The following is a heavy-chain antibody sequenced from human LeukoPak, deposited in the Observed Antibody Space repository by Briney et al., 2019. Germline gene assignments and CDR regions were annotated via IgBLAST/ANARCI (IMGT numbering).Heavy chain of an antibody. CDR3: ARTPEYYYGSGSYSGYCDF. CDR2: ISTSGSTI. J-gene: IGHJ4*02. D-gene: IGHD3-10*01. CDR1: GFTFSSYE. V-gene: IGHV3-48*03. Sequence: GGSLRLSCAASGFTFSSYEMSWVRQAPRKGLEWVSYISTSGSTIHYADSVKGRFTISRDNAKNSLYLQMNSLRAEDTAVYYCARTPEYYYGSGSYSGYCDFWGQGTLVTVSS.